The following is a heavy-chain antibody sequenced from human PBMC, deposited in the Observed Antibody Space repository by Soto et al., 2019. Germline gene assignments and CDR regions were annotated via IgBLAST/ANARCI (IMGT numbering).Heavy chain of an antibody. CDR2: IYYSGST. CDR3: ARGVRYYDDSGHRFYFDS. CDR1: GGSISSSSFY. Sequence: SETLSLTCTVSGGSISSSSFYWGCIRQPPGKGLEWIVSIYYSGSTHYNPSLRSRVTVSVDRSKNQFSLKLSSVTAADTAVYYCARGVRYYDDSGHRFYFDSWGQGTLVTFSS. J-gene: IGHJ4*02. D-gene: IGHD3-22*01. V-gene: IGHV4-39*01.